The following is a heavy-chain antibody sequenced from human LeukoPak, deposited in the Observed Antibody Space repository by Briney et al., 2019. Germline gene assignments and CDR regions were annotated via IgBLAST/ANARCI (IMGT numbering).Heavy chain of an antibody. V-gene: IGHV1-2*02. CDR3: ARGNPTPIDY. D-gene: IGHD4-23*01. Sequence: ASVKVSCKSSGYTFTGYYIHWVRQAPGQGLEWMGWINPSSGGTNSAQKFQGRVTMNRDTSISTAYMELTRLTSDDTAVYYCARGNPTPIDYWGRGTLVTVSS. CDR2: INPSSGGT. CDR1: GYTFTGYY. J-gene: IGHJ4*02.